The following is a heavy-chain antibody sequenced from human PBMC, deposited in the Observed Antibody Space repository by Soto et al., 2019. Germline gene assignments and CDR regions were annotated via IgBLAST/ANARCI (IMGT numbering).Heavy chain of an antibody. CDR3: ASGYCSSTSCLTPPYYYYYGMDV. CDR2: IYYSGST. D-gene: IGHD2-2*01. CDR1: GGSVSSGSYY. J-gene: IGHJ6*02. Sequence: ETLSLTCTVSGGSVSSGSYYWSWIRQPPGKGLEWIGYIYYSGSTNYNPSLKSRVTISVDTSKNQFSLKLSSVTAADTAVYYCASGYCSSTSCLTPPYYYYYGMDVWGQGTTVTVSS. V-gene: IGHV4-61*01.